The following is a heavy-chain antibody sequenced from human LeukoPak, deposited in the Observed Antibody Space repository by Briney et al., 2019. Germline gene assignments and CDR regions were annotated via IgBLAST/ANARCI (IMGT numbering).Heavy chain of an antibody. CDR1: GYTFSSYG. D-gene: IGHD6-13*01. V-gene: IGHV1-18*01. CDR3: ARGRAAGTFWLDY. J-gene: IGHJ4*02. CDR2: ISGNNGNT. Sequence: ASVKVSCKASGYTFSSYGISWVRQAPGQGLEWMGWISGNNGNTDYAQKVQGRVTMTTDTSTSTAYMELRSLRSDDTAVYYCARGRAAGTFWLDYWGQGTLVTVSS.